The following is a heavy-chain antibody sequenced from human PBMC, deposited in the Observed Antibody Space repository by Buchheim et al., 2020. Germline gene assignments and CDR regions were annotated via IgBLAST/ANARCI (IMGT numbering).Heavy chain of an antibody. J-gene: IGHJ4*02. CDR1: GFTFSSYG. CDR2: ISYDGSNK. Sequence: QVQLVESGGGVVQPGRSLRLSCAASGFTFSSYGMHWVRQAPGKGLEWVAVISYDGSNKYYADSVKGRFTISRDNSKNTLYLQMNSLRAEDTAVYYCARVPGSLYYFDYWGQGTL. V-gene: IGHV3-30*03. CDR3: ARVPGSLYYFDY. D-gene: IGHD1-1*01.